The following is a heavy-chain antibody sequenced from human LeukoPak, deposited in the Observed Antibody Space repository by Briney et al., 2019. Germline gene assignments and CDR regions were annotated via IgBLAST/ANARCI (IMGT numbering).Heavy chain of an antibody. CDR1: GGSFSGYY. Sequence: SETLSLTCAVYGGSFSGYYWSWIRQPPGKGLEWIGEINHSGSTNYNPSLKSRVTISVDTSKNQFSLKLSSVTAADTAVYYCARGLRLAVAVWVGLPNNWFDPWGQGTLVTVSS. CDR3: ARGLRLAVAVWVGLPNNWFDP. D-gene: IGHD6-19*01. J-gene: IGHJ5*02. V-gene: IGHV4-34*01. CDR2: INHSGST.